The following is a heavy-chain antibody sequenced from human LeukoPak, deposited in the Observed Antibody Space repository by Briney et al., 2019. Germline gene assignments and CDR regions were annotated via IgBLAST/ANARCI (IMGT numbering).Heavy chain of an antibody. CDR3: AREYNGGLDY. CDR1: GFTFSNYW. Sequence: GGSLRLSCAASGFTFSNYWMHWVRQTPGKGLVWVANIETDGTTIHYADSVKGRFTISRDNAENTVYLQMSSLRAEDTGVYHCAREYNGGLDYWGQGTLVTVSS. CDR2: IETDGTTI. V-gene: IGHV3-74*01. D-gene: IGHD5-12*01. J-gene: IGHJ4*02.